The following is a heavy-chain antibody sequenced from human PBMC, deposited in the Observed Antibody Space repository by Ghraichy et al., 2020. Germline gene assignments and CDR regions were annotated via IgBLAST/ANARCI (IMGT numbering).Heavy chain of an antibody. V-gene: IGHV1-18*01. CDR1: GYTFTSYG. Sequence: ASVKVSCKASGYTFTSYGISWVRQAPGQGLEWMGWISAYNGNTNYAQKLQGRVTKTTDTSTSTAYMELRSLRSDDTAVYYCARDPGYYDSSGSQDYWGQGTLVTVSS. J-gene: IGHJ4*02. CDR3: ARDPGYYDSSGSQDY. CDR2: ISAYNGNT. D-gene: IGHD3-22*01.